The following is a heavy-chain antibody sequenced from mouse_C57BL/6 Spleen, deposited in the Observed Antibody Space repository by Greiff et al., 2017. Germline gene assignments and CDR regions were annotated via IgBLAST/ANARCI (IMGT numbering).Heavy chain of an antibody. CDR2: IYPGSGNT. CDR1: GYTFTDYY. J-gene: IGHJ1*03. Sequence: LQESGPELVKPGASVKISCKASGYTFTDYYINWVKQRPGQGLEWIGWIYPGSGNTKYNEKFKGKATLTVDTSSSTAYMQLSSLTSEDSAVYFCARGREGPKEDWYFDVWGTGTTVTVSS. CDR3: ARGREGPKEDWYFDV. V-gene: IGHV1-84*01.